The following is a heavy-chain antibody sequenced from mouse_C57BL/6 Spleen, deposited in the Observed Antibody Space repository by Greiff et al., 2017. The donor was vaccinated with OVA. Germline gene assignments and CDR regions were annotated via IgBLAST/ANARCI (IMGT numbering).Heavy chain of an antibody. CDR1: GYTFTSYW. D-gene: IGHD1-1*01. CDR3: ARSSYYYGSSYWFAY. V-gene: IGHV1-69*01. J-gene: IGHJ3*01. Sequence: QVQLQQPGAELVMPGASVKLSCKASGYTFTSYWMHWVKQRPGHGLEWIGEIDPSDSYTNYNQKFKGKSTLTVDKSSSTAYMQLSSLTSEDSAVYYCARSSYYYGSSYWFAYWGQGTLVTVSA. CDR2: IDPSDSYT.